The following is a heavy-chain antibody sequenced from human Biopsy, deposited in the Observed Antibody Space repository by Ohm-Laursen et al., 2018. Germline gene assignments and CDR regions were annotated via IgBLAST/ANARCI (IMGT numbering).Heavy chain of an antibody. CDR1: GFSLNTGGVG. CDR3: AHSAGSDGFNVDFDY. CDR2: VYWDDDK. Sequence: TQTLTLTRTFSGFSLNTGGVGVGWIRQPPGKALQWLALVYWDDDKRYSPTLKNRLTITKDTSQNQAVLTMTNMEPVDTGTYYCAHSAGSDGFNVDFDYWGQGTLVTVPS. V-gene: IGHV2-5*02. D-gene: IGHD5-24*01. J-gene: IGHJ4*02.